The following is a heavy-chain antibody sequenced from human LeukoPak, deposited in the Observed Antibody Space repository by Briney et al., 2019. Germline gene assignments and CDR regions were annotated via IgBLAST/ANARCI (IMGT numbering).Heavy chain of an antibody. J-gene: IGHJ4*02. CDR1: GFTFNDYA. Sequence: PGGSLRLSCAASGFTFNDYAMSWVRQAPGKGLERISSISSSGGSTFDADSVKGRFTISRDNSKNTLYLQMNSLRVEDTAIYYCAKYDLSSSGTRTGFDYWGQGTLVTVSS. D-gene: IGHD6-13*01. CDR3: AKYDLSSSGTRTGFDY. V-gene: IGHV3-23*01. CDR2: ISSSGGST.